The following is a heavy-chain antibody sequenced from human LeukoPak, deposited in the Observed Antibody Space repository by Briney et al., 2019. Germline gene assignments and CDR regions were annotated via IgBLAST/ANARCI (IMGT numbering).Heavy chain of an antibody. CDR2: IGTSGNTI. J-gene: IGHJ4*02. D-gene: IGHD5-24*01. CDR1: GFTFSGYI. Sequence: GGSLRLSCAASGFTFSGYIMNWVRQAPGKGLEWVPFIGTSGNTIYYADSVKGRFTVSRDNAKNALYLQMNSLTAEDTAVYYCARDQWLDYWGQGTLVTVSS. CDR3: ARDQWLDY. V-gene: IGHV3-48*01.